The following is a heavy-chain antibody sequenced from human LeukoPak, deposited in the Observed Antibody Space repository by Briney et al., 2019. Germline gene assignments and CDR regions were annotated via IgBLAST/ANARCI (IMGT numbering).Heavy chain of an antibody. D-gene: IGHD1-26*01. J-gene: IGHJ5*02. V-gene: IGHV1-2*02. CDR3: ARDLGGSYKPYNWFDP. CDR1: GYTFTGYY. Sequence: ASVKVSCKASGYTFTGYYMHWVRQAPGQGLEWMGWINPNSGGTNYAQKFQGRVTMTRDTSISTAYMELSRLRSDDTAVYYCARDLGGSYKPYNWFDPWGQGTLVTVSS. CDR2: INPNSGGT.